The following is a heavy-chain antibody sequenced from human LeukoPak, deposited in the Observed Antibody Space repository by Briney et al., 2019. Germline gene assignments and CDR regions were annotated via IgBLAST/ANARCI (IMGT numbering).Heavy chain of an antibody. CDR2: IYYSGST. CDR3: ARLTTGYFDY. Sequence: PSETLSLTCTVSGGSISSHYWSWIRQPPGKGLEWIGYIYYSGSTNYNPSLKSRVTISVDTSKNQFSLKLSSVTAADTAVYYCARLTTGYFDYWGQGTQVTVSS. D-gene: IGHD1-1*01. J-gene: IGHJ4*02. V-gene: IGHV4-59*11. CDR1: GGSISSHY.